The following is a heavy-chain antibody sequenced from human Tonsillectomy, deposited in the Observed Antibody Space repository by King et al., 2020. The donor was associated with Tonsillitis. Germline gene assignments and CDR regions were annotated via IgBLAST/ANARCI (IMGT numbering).Heavy chain of an antibody. J-gene: IGHJ6*02. D-gene: IGHD3-16*01. CDR2: ITLDSNKI. V-gene: IGHV3-9*02. CDR3: TKDLAPGGADV. CDR1: GFTSDKYG. Sequence: VQLVESGGGLVQPGGSLRLSCAGSGFTSDKYGMHWVRQAPGTGLEWVSGITLDSNKIGYADSVKGRFTISRDNAKKSLYLQMNRLLAEDTSLYYCTKDLAPGGADVWGQGTTVTVSS.